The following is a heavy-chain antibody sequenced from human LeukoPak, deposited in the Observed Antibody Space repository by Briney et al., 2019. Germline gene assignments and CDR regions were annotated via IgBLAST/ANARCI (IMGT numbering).Heavy chain of an antibody. J-gene: IGHJ4*02. CDR2: VYYSANT. Sequence: SETLSLTCTVSGGSISTSSYYWGWIRQPPGKGLEWIGSVYYSANTYYNPSLRSRVTISLDTSKNQFSLKLSSVTAADTAVYYCARKIYDSSAYFDYWGQGTLVTVSS. CDR1: GGSISTSSYY. D-gene: IGHD3-22*01. CDR3: ARKIYDSSAYFDY. V-gene: IGHV4-39*07.